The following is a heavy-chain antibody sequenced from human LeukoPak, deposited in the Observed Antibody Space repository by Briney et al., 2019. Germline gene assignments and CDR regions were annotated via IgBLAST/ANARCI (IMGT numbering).Heavy chain of an antibody. V-gene: IGHV3-30*02. J-gene: IGHJ5*01. CDR3: AKDPLGYCTSASCRCLDS. CDR2: IWYDGSKT. D-gene: IGHD2-2*01. CDR1: GFTFSSYG. Sequence: GGSLRLSCAASGFTFSSYGMHWVRQAPGKGLEWMAFIWYDGSKTFHADSVKGRFTISRDNSKNTLYLQMNSLRAEDTAVFYCAKDPLGYCTSASCRCLDSWGQGTLVTVSS.